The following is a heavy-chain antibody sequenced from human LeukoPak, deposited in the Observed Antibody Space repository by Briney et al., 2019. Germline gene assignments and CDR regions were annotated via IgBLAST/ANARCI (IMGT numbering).Heavy chain of an antibody. J-gene: IGHJ2*01. V-gene: IGHV4-59*01. CDR3: ARYQLLPYWYFDL. CDR2: IYYSGST. D-gene: IGHD2-2*01. CDR1: GGPISRYY. Sequence: SETLSLTCTVSGGPISRYYWSWIRQPPGKGLEWIGYIYYSGSTNYNPSLESRVTISVDTSKNQFSLKLSSVTAADTAVYYCARYQLLPYWYFDLWGRGTLVTVSS.